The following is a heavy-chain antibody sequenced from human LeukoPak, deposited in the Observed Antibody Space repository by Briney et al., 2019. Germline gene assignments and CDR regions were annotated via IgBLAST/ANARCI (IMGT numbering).Heavy chain of an antibody. CDR1: GYTFSSYG. V-gene: IGHV3-30*03. CDR3: VGSFLGY. J-gene: IGHJ4*02. D-gene: IGHD3-10*01. Sequence: GGSLRPSCPPSGYTFSSYGMHWVRKAPGKGLEWVAVISYDGSNRHYGDSVKGRFTISRDNSKNTLYLQMNSLKTEDTAVYYCVGSFLGYWGQGTLVTVSS. CDR2: ISYDGSNR.